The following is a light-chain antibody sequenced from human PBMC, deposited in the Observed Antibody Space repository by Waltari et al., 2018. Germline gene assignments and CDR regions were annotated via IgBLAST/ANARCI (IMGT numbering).Light chain of an antibody. J-gene: IGLJ3*02. CDR2: RNN. Sequence: SVLTPPPSPSGPPGQGVTIPCSDSRSNIGRNSFTGYQQLPGTAPKLLIYRNNQRPSGVPDRFSGSKSGTSASLAISGLRSEDEADYYCAAWDDSLSGRVFGGGTKVTVL. CDR3: AAWDDSLSGRV. V-gene: IGLV1-47*01. CDR1: RSNIGRNS.